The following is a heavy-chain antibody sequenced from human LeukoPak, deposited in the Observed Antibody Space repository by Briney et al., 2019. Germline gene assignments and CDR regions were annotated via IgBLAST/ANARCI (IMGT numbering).Heavy chain of an antibody. Sequence: SGPTLVNPTQTLTLTCTFSGFSLSTTGVGVGWIHQPPGKALEWLALIYRDDDERYSPSLKRRLTITKDPSTTQVVLAMTNVDPVDTATYYCEHTWSGGSCYCFDYWGQGTLVTVSS. CDR2: IYRDDDE. CDR1: GFSLSTTGVG. J-gene: IGHJ4*02. D-gene: IGHD2-15*01. V-gene: IGHV2-5*02. CDR3: EHTWSGGSCYCFDY.